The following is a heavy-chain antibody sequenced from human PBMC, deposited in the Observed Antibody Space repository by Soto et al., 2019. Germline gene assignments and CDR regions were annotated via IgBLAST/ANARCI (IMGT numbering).Heavy chain of an antibody. J-gene: IGHJ4*02. D-gene: IGHD2-2*01. CDR3: AKARGSSTPAPGSY. Sequence: PGGSLRLSCAASGFTFSSYAMSWVRQAPGKGLEWVSAISGSGGSTYYADSVKGRFTISRDNSKNKLYLQMNSLRAEDTAVYYCAKARGSSTPAPGSYWGQGTLVTVSS. CDR1: GFTFSSYA. V-gene: IGHV3-23*01. CDR2: ISGSGGST.